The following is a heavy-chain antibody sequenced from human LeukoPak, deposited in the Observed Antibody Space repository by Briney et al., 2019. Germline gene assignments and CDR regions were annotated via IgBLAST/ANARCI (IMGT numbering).Heavy chain of an antibody. CDR1: GFTFSSYG. D-gene: IGHD2-2*01. CDR2: ISYDGSNK. CDR3: ANQYCSSTSCYERAYDY. V-gene: IGHV3-30*18. Sequence: PGGSLRLSCAASGFTFSSYGMHWVRQAPGKGLEWVAVISYDGSNKYYADSVKGRFTISRDNSKNTLYLQMNSLRAEDTAVYYCANQYCSSTSCYERAYDYWGQGTLVTVSS. J-gene: IGHJ4*02.